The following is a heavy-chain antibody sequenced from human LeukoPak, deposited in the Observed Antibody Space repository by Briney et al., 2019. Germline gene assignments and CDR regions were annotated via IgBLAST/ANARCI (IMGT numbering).Heavy chain of an antibody. V-gene: IGHV4-34*01. CDR2: INHSGST. J-gene: IGHJ4*02. D-gene: IGHD4-23*01. CDR3: ASSPSTVVTIDY. CDR1: GGSFSGYY. Sequence: PSETLSLTCAVYGGSFSGYYWSWIRQPPGKGLEWIGEINHSGSTNYNPSLKSRVTISVDTSKNQFSLKLSSVAAADTAVYYRASSPSTVVTIDYWGQGTLVTVSS.